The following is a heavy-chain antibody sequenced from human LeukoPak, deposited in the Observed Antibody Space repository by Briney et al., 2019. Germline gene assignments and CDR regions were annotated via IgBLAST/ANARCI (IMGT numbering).Heavy chain of an antibody. CDR3: ARAVRGATTYYYYGMDV. D-gene: IGHD1-26*01. J-gene: IGHJ6*02. CDR2: INPNSGGT. V-gene: IGHV1-2*02. Sequence: RASVKVSCKASGYTFTGYYMHWVRQAPGQGLEWMGWINPNSGGTNYAQKLQGRVTMTTDTSTSTAYMELRSLRSDDTAVYYCARAVRGATTYYYYGMDVWGQGTTVTVSS. CDR1: GYTFTGYY.